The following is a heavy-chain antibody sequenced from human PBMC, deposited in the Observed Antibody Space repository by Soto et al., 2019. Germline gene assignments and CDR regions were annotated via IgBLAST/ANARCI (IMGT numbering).Heavy chain of an antibody. V-gene: IGHV3-30*18. Sequence: GGSLSLSCAASGFTFSIYGMHGVRQAPGKGLEWVAVISYDGSNKYYADSVKGRFTISRDNSKNTLYLQMNSLRAEDTAVYYCAKDGAAFDIWGQGTMVTVSS. D-gene: IGHD3-16*01. CDR2: ISYDGSNK. CDR1: GFTFSIYG. CDR3: AKDGAAFDI. J-gene: IGHJ3*02.